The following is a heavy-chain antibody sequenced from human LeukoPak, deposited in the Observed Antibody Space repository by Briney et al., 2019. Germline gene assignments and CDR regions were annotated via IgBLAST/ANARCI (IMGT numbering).Heavy chain of an antibody. CDR3: AKDISDYDILTGYFDY. CDR2: ISWNSGSI. J-gene: IGHJ4*02. CDR1: GFTFDDYA. D-gene: IGHD3-9*01. Sequence: PGGSLRLSCAASGFTFDDYAMHRVRQAPGKGLEWVSGISWNSGSIGYADSVKGRFTISRDNAKNSLYLQMNSLRAEDTALYYCAKDISDYDILTGYFDYWGQGTLVTVSS. V-gene: IGHV3-9*01.